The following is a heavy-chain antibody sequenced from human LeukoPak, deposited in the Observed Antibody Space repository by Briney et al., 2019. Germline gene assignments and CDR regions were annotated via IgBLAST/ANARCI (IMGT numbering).Heavy chain of an antibody. D-gene: IGHD3-9*01. J-gene: IGHJ6*02. Sequence: SETLSLTCTDSGGSISSYYWSWIRQPPGKGLEWIGFIYYSGSTSYNPSLESRVTISVDTSKNQFSLKLSSVTAADTAVYYCARSVSDLEILTGYYSPSYYYNGMDVWGQGTTVTVSS. V-gene: IGHV4-59*01. CDR3: ARSVSDLEILTGYYSPSYYYNGMDV. CDR2: IYYSGST. CDR1: GGSISSYY.